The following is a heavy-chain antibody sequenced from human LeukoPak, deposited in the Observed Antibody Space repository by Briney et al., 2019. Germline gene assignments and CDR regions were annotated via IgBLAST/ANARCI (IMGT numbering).Heavy chain of an antibody. D-gene: IGHD1-26*01. J-gene: IGHJ5*02. CDR3: ARKLRLGGNWLDP. CDR2: IIPISGTT. CDR1: GGTFTSYA. Sequence: SVRVSCETSGGTFTSYAITWVRQAPGQGLEWMGKIIPISGTTNYAQKFQGRVTFTADESTSTAYMELSSLRSEDTALYYCARKLRLGGNWLDPWGQGTLVTVSS. V-gene: IGHV1-69*13.